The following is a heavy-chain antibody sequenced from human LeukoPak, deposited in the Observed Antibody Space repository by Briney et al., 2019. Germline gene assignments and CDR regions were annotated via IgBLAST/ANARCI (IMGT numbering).Heavy chain of an antibody. D-gene: IGHD5-24*01. Sequence: GGSLRLSCSASGFAFSSYGMNWVRQAPGKGLEWVSVIYSGGSTYYADSVKGRFTISRDNSKNTLYLQMNSLRAEDTAVYYCAKAVGWLQLFDYWGQGTLVTVSS. V-gene: IGHV3-66*01. CDR1: GFAFSSYG. J-gene: IGHJ4*02. CDR3: AKAVGWLQLFDY. CDR2: IYSGGST.